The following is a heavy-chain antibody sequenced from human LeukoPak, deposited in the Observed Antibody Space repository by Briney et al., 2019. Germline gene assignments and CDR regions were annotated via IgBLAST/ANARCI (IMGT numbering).Heavy chain of an antibody. V-gene: IGHV3-7*03. J-gene: IGHJ4*02. CDR3: AKGRGITGTTFLDY. CDR1: GFTFSSYW. Sequence: PGGSLRLSCAASGFTFSSYWMSWVRQAPGKGLEWVANIKQDGSEKYYVDSVKGRFTISRDNAKNSLYLQMNSLRAEDTAVYYCAKGRGITGTTFLDYWGQGTLVTVSS. D-gene: IGHD1-7*01. CDR2: IKQDGSEK.